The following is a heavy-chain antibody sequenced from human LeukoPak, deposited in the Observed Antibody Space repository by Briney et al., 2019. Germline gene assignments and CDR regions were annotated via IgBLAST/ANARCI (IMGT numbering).Heavy chain of an antibody. J-gene: IGHJ6*03. CDR2: ISSSGSTI. D-gene: IGHD2-21*01. CDR3: ARDQPHISYYYYYYYMDV. Sequence: GGSLRLSCTASGFTFGDYAMSWVRQAPGKGLEWVSYISSSGSTIYYADSVKGRFTISRDNAKNSLYLQMNSLRAEDTAVYYCARDQPHISYYYYYYYMDVWGKGTTVTISS. CDR1: GFTFGDYA. V-gene: IGHV3-11*01.